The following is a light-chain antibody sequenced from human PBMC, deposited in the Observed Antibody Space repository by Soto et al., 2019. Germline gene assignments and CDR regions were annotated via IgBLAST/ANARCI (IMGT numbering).Light chain of an antibody. J-gene: IGKJ5*01. Sequence: EFVLTQSPGTLSLSPGERATLSCRASQSVGSNYLAWYQQKSGQSPRLLIYDVSNRATGVPARFSGSGSETDFTLTISGLRSEDSAVYFCQQYNNWPFSFGQGTRLEIK. CDR3: QQYNNWPFS. CDR2: DVS. V-gene: IGKV3-11*01. CDR1: QSVGSNY.